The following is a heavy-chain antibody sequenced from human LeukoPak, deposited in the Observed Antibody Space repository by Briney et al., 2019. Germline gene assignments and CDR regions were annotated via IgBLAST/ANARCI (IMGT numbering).Heavy chain of an antibody. Sequence: PGGSLRLSCAASGFSVSGNYMSWVRQAPGKGLEWVSAIYSGGATYYTDSVKDRFTMSRHTSKNTLDLQMNSLRVEDTAVYYCARWKMEGIVVDVFDIWGQGTRVTVSS. J-gene: IGHJ3*02. CDR3: ARWKMEGIVVDVFDI. CDR2: IYSGGAT. D-gene: IGHD3-22*01. CDR1: GFSVSGNY. V-gene: IGHV3-53*04.